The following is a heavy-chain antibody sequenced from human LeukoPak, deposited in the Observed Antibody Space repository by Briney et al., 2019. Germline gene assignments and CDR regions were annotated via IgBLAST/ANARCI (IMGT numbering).Heavy chain of an antibody. CDR2: IKEDGREK. CDR3: ASGRQLGY. CDR1: GFTFSNYW. V-gene: IGHV3-7*01. D-gene: IGHD6-13*01. Sequence: GGSLRLSCAASGFTFSNYWMSWVRQAPGKGLEWVANIKEDGREKYYVDSGKGRFTISRDNARNSLYLQMNSLRAEDTAVYYCASGRQLGYWGQGTLVTVSS. J-gene: IGHJ4*02.